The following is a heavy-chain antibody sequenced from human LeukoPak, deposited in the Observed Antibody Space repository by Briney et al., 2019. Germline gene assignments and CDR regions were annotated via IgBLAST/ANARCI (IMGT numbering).Heavy chain of an antibody. CDR1: GGTFSSYA. J-gene: IGHJ4*02. Sequence: ASVKVSCKASGGTFSSYAISWVRQAPGQGLEWMGGIIPIFGTANYAQKFQGRVTITADKSTSTAYMELSSLRSEDTAVYYCAKDGSRQWLTSWDYWGQGTLVTVSS. D-gene: IGHD6-19*01. CDR2: IIPIFGTA. V-gene: IGHV1-69*06. CDR3: AKDGSRQWLTSWDY.